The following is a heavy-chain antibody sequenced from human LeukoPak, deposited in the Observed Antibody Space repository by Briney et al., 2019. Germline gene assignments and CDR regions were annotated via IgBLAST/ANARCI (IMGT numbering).Heavy chain of an antibody. V-gene: IGHV1-18*01. CDR1: GYTLTSYG. Sequence: ASVTVSCKASGYTLTSYGISWVRQAPGQGLEWMGWISAYNGNTNYAQKLQGRVTMTTDTSTSTAYMELRSLRSDDTAVYYCARQSLTVAKDYFDYWGQGTLVTVSS. D-gene: IGHD4-17*01. CDR2: ISAYNGNT. J-gene: IGHJ4*02. CDR3: ARQSLTVAKDYFDY.